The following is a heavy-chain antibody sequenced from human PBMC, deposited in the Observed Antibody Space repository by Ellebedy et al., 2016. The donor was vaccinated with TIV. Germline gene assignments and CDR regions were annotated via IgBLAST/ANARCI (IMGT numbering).Heavy chain of an antibody. D-gene: IGHD1-1*01. CDR1: GYSFTSYD. CDR2: ISAYNGNT. V-gene: IGHV1-18*04. J-gene: IGHJ6*02. Sequence: AASVKVSCKASGYSFTSYDIIWVRQAPGQGLEWMGWISAYNGNTNYAQKLHGRVSMTTDTSTSTAYMELRSLRSDDTAVYYCAREDGRGPGNYYYYGLDVWGQGTTVTVSS. CDR3: AREDGRGPGNYYYYGLDV.